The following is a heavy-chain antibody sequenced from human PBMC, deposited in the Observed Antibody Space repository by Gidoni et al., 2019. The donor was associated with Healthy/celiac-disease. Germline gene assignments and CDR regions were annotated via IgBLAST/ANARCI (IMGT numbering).Heavy chain of an antibody. Sequence: EVQLVESGGGLVQPGGSLILSCAASGFTSSSYSMNWVRQAPGKGLEWVSYISSSSSTIYYTDSVKGRFTISRDNAKNSLYLQMNSLRDEDTAVYYCARCGYGGYETYYGMDVWGQGTTVTVSS. CDR2: ISSSSSTI. CDR3: ARCGYGGYETYYGMDV. J-gene: IGHJ6*02. D-gene: IGHD4-17*01. CDR1: GFTSSSYS. V-gene: IGHV3-48*02.